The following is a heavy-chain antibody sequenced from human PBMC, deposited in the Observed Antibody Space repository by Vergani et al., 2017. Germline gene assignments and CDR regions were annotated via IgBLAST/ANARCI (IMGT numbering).Heavy chain of an antibody. CDR1: GFTVSNNY. D-gene: IGHD6-13*01. CDR3: ARDMGYSYYYYYGMDV. V-gene: IGHV3-53*01. Sequence: EVQLVESGGGLIQPGGSLRLSCVVSGFTVSNNYMSWVRQTPGKGLEWVSLIYTGGSTSYADSVMGRFTISRDNSKNMLYLQMNSLRVEDTAVYYGARDMGYSYYYYYGMDVWGQGTTVTVSS. J-gene: IGHJ6*02. CDR2: IYTGGST.